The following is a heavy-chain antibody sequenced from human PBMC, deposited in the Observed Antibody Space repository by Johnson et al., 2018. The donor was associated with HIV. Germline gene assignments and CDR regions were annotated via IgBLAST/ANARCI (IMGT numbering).Heavy chain of an antibody. Sequence: EVQLVESGGGWVQPGRSLRFSCAASGFTFDEYVIHWVRQAPGKGLVWVSGISWKSGSIGYADSVKGRFTISRDNAKNSLYLQMNSLRAEDTALYYCAKDGYSSSWYPYAFDIWGQGTMVTVSS. J-gene: IGHJ3*02. CDR2: ISWKSGSI. CDR1: GFTFDEYV. D-gene: IGHD6-13*01. V-gene: IGHV3-9*01. CDR3: AKDGYSSSWYPYAFDI.